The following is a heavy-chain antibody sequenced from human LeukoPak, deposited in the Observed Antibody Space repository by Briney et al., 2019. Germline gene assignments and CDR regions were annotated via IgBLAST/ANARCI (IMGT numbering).Heavy chain of an antibody. CDR3: ARVEYSGWNLEY. J-gene: IGHJ4*02. D-gene: IGHD5-12*01. CDR1: GFTFRIHW. Sequence: GGSLRLSCAASGFTFRIHWMSCVRQAPGTRLEWVANINQGGSVQYYMDSVKGRFTISRDDAKNSLYVQMNSLRDEDTAVYYCARVEYSGWNLEYWGQGTLVTVSS. CDR2: INQGGSVQ. V-gene: IGHV3-7*01.